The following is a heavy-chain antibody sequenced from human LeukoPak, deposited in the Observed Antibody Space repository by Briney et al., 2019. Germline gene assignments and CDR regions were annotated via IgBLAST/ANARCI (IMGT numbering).Heavy chain of an antibody. CDR2: INPNSGGT. J-gene: IGHJ6*02. Sequence: ASVKVSCKASGYTFTGYYMHWVRPAPGQGLAWMGWINPNSGGTNYAQKFQGRVTMTRDTSISTAYMELSRLRSDDTAVYYCARALGDYSNYWLLEENPYGMDVWGQGTTVTVSS. D-gene: IGHD4-11*01. CDR3: ARALGDYSNYWLLEENPYGMDV. V-gene: IGHV1-2*02. CDR1: GYTFTGYY.